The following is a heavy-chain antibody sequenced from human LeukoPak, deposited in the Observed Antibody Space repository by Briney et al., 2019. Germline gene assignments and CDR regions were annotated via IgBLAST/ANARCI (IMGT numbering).Heavy chain of an antibody. D-gene: IGHD3-22*01. J-gene: IGHJ3*02. Sequence: SETLSLTCTVAGASISSSYWSWIRQPPGKRLEWIGYIYYNGNTNSNPSLKSRVTISVDTSKNQFSLNLSSVTAADTAVYYCVRGNYDNRGYSNAFDIWGQGAMVTVSS. V-gene: IGHV4-59*01. CDR3: VRGNYDNRGYSNAFDI. CDR2: IYYNGNT. CDR1: GASISSSY.